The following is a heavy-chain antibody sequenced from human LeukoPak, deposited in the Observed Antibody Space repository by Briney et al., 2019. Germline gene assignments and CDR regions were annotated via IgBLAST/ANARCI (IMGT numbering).Heavy chain of an antibody. D-gene: IGHD3-22*01. Sequence: GGSLRLSCAASGFTVSSNYMSWVRQAPGKGLEWVSVIYSGGSTYYADSVKGRFTISRDNAKNTLYLQMNSLRAEDTAVYYCARDETYYYDSSGYDHWGQGTLVTVSS. J-gene: IGHJ4*02. CDR3: ARDETYYYDSSGYDH. CDR1: GFTVSSNY. CDR2: IYSGGST. V-gene: IGHV3-53*01.